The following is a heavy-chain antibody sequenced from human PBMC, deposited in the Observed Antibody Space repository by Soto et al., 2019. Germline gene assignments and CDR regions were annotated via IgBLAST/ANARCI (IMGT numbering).Heavy chain of an antibody. J-gene: IGHJ5*02. V-gene: IGHV3-23*01. CDR1: GFSFSTYA. Sequence: EVQLLESGGGLVQPGGSLRLSCAASGFSFSTYAMSWVRQAPGKGLEWVSGISAGGGNTYYADSGRGRFTISRDNSKNTVDLHISSLRAEDTALYYCAKHSEYQLLSWLDPWGLGTLVTVSS. CDR2: ISAGGGNT. D-gene: IGHD2-2*01. CDR3: AKHSEYQLLSWLDP.